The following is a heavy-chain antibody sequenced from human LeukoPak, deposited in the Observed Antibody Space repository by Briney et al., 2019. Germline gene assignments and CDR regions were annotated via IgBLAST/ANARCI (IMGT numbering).Heavy chain of an antibody. D-gene: IGHD7-27*01. CDR1: GFTFSSYA. J-gene: IGHJ4*02. Sequence: GGSLRLSCAASGFTFSSYAMSWIRQAPGKGLEWISYISSSGSDTSYADSVKGRFTISRDNAKNSLYLQMNSLRAEDTAVYYCARAMSTGEQDSWGQGTLVTVSS. CDR3: ARAMSTGEQDS. CDR2: ISSSGSDT. V-gene: IGHV3-11*06.